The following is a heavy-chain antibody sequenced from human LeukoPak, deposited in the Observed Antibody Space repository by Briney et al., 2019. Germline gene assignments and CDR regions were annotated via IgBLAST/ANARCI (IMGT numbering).Heavy chain of an antibody. CDR3: ARVFRVVVVAATGVRFDP. J-gene: IGHJ5*02. CDR1: GYSISSGYY. CDR2: IYHSGST. Sequence: PSETLSLTCTVSGYSISSGYYWGWIRQPPGKGLEWIGSIYHSGSTYYNPSLKSRVTMSVDTSKNQFSLKLSSVTAADTAVYYCARVFRVVVVAATGVRFDPWGQGTLVTVSS. V-gene: IGHV4-38-2*02. D-gene: IGHD2-15*01.